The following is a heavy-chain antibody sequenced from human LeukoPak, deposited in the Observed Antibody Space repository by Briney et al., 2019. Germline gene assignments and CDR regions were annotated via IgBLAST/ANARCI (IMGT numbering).Heavy chain of an antibody. D-gene: IGHD3-10*01. J-gene: IGHJ6*02. CDR2: INHSGST. Sequence: PSETLSLTCAVYGGSFSGYYWSWIRQPPGKGLEWIGEINHSGSTNYNPSLKSRVTTSVDTPKNQFSLKLSSVTAADTAVYYCARGNFLVRGVIIRARGMDVWGQGTTVTVSS. CDR1: GGSFSGYY. V-gene: IGHV4-34*01. CDR3: ARGNFLVRGVIIRARGMDV.